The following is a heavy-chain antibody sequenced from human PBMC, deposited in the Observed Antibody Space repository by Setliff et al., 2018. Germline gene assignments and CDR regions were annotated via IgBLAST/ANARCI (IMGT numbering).Heavy chain of an antibody. Sequence: SVKVSCKASGGTFSSYGISWVRQAPGQGLEWMGGIIPIFGTANYAQKFQGRVTITADESTSTTYMELSSLRSEDTAVYYCARGPQKFYSDTSGYYYDALYYYYMDVWGKGTTVTV. CDR3: ARGPQKFYSDTSGYYYDALYYYYMDV. D-gene: IGHD3-22*01. CDR2: IIPIFGTA. V-gene: IGHV1-69*13. CDR1: GGTFSSYG. J-gene: IGHJ6*03.